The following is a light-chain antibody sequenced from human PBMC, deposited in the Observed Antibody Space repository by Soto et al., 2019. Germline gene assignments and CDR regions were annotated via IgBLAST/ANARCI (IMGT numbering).Light chain of an antibody. CDR1: SSDVGGYNY. CDR2: EVT. CDR3: TSYAGSNNVV. Sequence: QSALTQPPSASGSPGQSVTISCTGTSSDVGGYNYVSWYQQHPGKAPKLMIYEVTTRPSGVPDRFSASKSDNTASLTVSGLQAEDEAYYYCTSYAGSNNVVFGGGTKLTVL. J-gene: IGLJ2*01. V-gene: IGLV2-8*01.